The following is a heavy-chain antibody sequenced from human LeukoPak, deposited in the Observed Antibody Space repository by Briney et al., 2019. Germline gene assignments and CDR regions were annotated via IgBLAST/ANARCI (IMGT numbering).Heavy chain of an antibody. CDR3: ARLVVAVGALNAFDI. Sequence: ASVKVSCKASGYTFTGYYMHWVRQAPGQGLEWMGWINPNSGGTNYAQKFQGRVTMTRDTSISTAYMELSRLRSDDTAVYYCARLVVAVGALNAFDIWGQGTMVTVSS. CDR2: INPNSGGT. V-gene: IGHV1-2*02. J-gene: IGHJ3*02. CDR1: GYTFTGYY. D-gene: IGHD1-26*01.